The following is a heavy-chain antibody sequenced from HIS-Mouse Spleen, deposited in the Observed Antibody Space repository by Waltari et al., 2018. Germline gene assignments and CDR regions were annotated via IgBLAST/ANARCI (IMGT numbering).Heavy chain of an antibody. Sequence: QLQLQESGPGLGKPSETLSLTCTVSGGSIRISSYYWRWIRQPPGKGLEWIGSIYYSGSTYYNPSLKSRVTISVDTSKNQFSLKLSSVTAADTAVYYCAREIPYSSSWYDWYFDLWGRGTLVTVSS. CDR1: GGSIRISSYY. J-gene: IGHJ2*01. D-gene: IGHD6-13*01. CDR3: AREIPYSSSWYDWYFDL. CDR2: IYYSGST. V-gene: IGHV4-39*07.